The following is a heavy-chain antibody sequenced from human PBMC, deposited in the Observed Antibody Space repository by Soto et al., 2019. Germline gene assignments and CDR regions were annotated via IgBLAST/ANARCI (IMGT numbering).Heavy chain of an antibody. CDR2: IYYSGST. V-gene: IGHV4-31*03. Sequence: SETLSLTCTVSGGSISSGGYYWSWIRQHPGKGLEWIGYIYYSGSTYYNPSLKSRVTISVDTSKNQFSLKLRSDDTAVYYCARETQFYGMDVWGQGTTVTVSS. CDR3: ARETQFYGMDV. CDR1: GGSISSGGYY. J-gene: IGHJ6*02.